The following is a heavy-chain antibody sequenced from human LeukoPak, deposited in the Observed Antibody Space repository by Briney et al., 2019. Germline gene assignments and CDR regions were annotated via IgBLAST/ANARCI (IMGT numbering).Heavy chain of an antibody. D-gene: IGHD3-10*01. J-gene: IGHJ3*02. V-gene: IGHV1-69*11. Sequence: SVKVSCKTSGGTFSTYSINWVRQAPGQGLEWTGRIIPILSQSDYAQKFQGTVSITADEFTETAYMELSSLRSDDTAVYYCATGGAYRDAFDIWGQGTMATVSS. CDR2: IIPILSQS. CDR1: GGTFSTYS. CDR3: ATGGAYRDAFDI.